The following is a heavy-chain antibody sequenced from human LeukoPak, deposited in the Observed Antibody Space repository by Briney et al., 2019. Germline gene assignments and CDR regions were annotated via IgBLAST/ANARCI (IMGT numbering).Heavy chain of an antibody. CDR1: GFTFNNYA. CDR3: ATTSSPSGPFDY. V-gene: IGHV4-34*08. D-gene: IGHD6-25*01. J-gene: IGHJ4*02. CDR2: INHSGST. Sequence: GSLRLSCAASGFTFNNYAMSWVRQPPGKGLEWIGEINHSGSTNYNPSLKSRVTISVDTSKNQFSLKLSSVTAADTAVYYCATTSSPSGPFDYWGQGTLVTVSS.